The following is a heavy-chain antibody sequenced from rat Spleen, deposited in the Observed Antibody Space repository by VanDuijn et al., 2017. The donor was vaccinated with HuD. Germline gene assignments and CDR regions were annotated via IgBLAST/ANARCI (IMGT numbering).Heavy chain of an antibody. CDR3: PRHIGWARYFDN. CDR2: INTDSSSI. Sequence: EVQLMESGGGLVQPGSSLKVSCVASGFTFSSYVMHWFRQAPENGIEWLAYINTDSSSINYAETVKGRFTITRDNAKNTVDMQLSSLRSEDTAMYFFPRHIGWARYFDNWGSVVLVSVS. J-gene: IGHJ2*01. D-gene: IGHD4-6*01. CDR1: GFTFSSYV. V-gene: IGHV5-43*01.